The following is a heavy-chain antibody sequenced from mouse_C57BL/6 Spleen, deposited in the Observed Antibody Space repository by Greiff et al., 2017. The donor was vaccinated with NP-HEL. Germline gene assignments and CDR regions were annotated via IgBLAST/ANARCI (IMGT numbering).Heavy chain of an antibody. D-gene: IGHD1-1*01. V-gene: IGHV1-72*01. CDR1: GYTFTSYW. J-gene: IGHJ4*01. CDR2: IDPNSGGT. Sequence: QVQLQQPGAELVKPGASVKLSCKASGYTFTSYWMHWVKQRPGRGLEWIGGIDPNSGGTKYNEKFKSKATLTVDKPSSTAYMQLSSLTSEDSAVYYCARFPSYYGSRDAMDYWGQGTSVTVSS. CDR3: ARFPSYYGSRDAMDY.